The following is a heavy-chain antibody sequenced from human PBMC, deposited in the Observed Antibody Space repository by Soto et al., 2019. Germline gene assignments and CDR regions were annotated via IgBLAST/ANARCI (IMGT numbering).Heavy chain of an antibody. Sequence: ASVMVSCKASGYTFTSYAMHWVRQAPGQRLEWMGWINAGNGNTKYSQKFQGRVTITRDTSASTAYMELSSLRSEDTAVYYCARDPGGSRNRDYYYGMDVWGQGTTVTVSS. CDR3: ARDPGGSRNRDYYYGMDV. CDR1: GYTFTSYA. V-gene: IGHV1-3*01. D-gene: IGHD1-1*01. J-gene: IGHJ6*02. CDR2: INAGNGNT.